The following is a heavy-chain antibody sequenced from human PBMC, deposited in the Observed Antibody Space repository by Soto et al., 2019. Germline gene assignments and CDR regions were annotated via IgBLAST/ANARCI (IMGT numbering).Heavy chain of an antibody. CDR2: IYYSGST. J-gene: IGHJ5*02. D-gene: IGHD4-17*01. CDR3: ARDLGRKYGDYHWFDP. Sequence: SETLSLTGTVSGGSISSYYWSWIRQPPGKGLEWIGYIYYSGSTNYNPSLKSRVTISVDTSKNQFCLKLSSVTAADTAVYYCARDLGRKYGDYHWFDPWGQGTLVTVSS. CDR1: GGSISSYY. V-gene: IGHV4-59*01.